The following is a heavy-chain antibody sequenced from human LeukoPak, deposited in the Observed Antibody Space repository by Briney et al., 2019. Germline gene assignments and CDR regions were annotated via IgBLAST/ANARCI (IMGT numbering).Heavy chain of an antibody. V-gene: IGHV3-23*01. Sequence: GGSLRLSCAASGFTFSNYAMSWVRQAPGKGLQWVSTISGTSRSTYYADSVKGRFTISRDNCKNTLYLQMNSLRAEDTAIYYCAKNAITMIRGVDYWGQGTLLTVSS. D-gene: IGHD3-10*01. CDR1: GFTFSNYA. CDR3: AKNAITMIRGVDY. CDR2: ISGTSRST. J-gene: IGHJ4*02.